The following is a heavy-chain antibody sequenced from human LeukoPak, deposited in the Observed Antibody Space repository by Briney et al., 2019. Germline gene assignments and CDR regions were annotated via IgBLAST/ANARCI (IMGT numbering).Heavy chain of an antibody. D-gene: IGHD2-15*01. V-gene: IGHV4-34*01. CDR3: AREQKWWKGFDY. CDR1: GGSFSGYY. J-gene: IGHJ4*02. Sequence: PSETLSLTCAVYGGSFSGYYWSWIRQPPGKGLEWIGEINHSGSTNYNPSLKSRVTISVDTSKNQFSLKLSSVTAADTAVYYCAREQKWWKGFDYWGQGTLVTVSS. CDR2: INHSGST.